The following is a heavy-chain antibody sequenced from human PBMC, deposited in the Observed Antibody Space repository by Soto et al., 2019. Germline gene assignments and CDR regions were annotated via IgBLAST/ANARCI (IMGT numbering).Heavy chain of an antibody. CDR1: GFSFRSYA. J-gene: IGHJ4*02. D-gene: IGHD1-26*01. CDR3: ADGGRYPYY. Sequence: EVHLLEPGGDLVQPGGSLRLSCAASGFSFRSYAMGWVRQAPGKGLNWVSSISAGGDGTYYADSVKGRFTISRDNSKNTVYLQMTSLRADDTAVYYCADGGRYPYYWGPGTLVTVSS. CDR2: ISAGGDGT. V-gene: IGHV3-23*01.